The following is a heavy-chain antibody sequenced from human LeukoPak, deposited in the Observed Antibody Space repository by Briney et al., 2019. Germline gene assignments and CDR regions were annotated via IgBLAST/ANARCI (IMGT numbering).Heavy chain of an antibody. Sequence: GGSLRLSCAASGFTFSSYGMHWVRQAPGKGLEWVAVISYDGSNKYYADSVKGRFTISRDNSKNTLYLQMNSLRAEDTAVYYCAKDDIVVVPAAMPGEYWGQGTLVTVSS. D-gene: IGHD2-2*01. CDR2: ISYDGSNK. V-gene: IGHV3-30*18. CDR1: GFTFSSYG. CDR3: AKDDIVVVPAAMPGEY. J-gene: IGHJ4*02.